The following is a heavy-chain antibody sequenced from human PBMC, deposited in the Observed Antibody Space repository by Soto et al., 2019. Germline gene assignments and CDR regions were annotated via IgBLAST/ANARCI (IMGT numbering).Heavy chain of an antibody. D-gene: IGHD3-3*01. J-gene: IGHJ6*02. Sequence: ASVKVSCKASGYTFTSYGISWVRQAPGQGXEWMGWISAYNGNTNYAQKLQGRVTMTTDTSTSTAYMELRSLRSDDTAVYYCARDQAPYDFWSGYYTTLDVWGQGTTVTVSS. CDR3: ARDQAPYDFWSGYYTTLDV. V-gene: IGHV1-18*01. CDR2: ISAYNGNT. CDR1: GYTFTSYG.